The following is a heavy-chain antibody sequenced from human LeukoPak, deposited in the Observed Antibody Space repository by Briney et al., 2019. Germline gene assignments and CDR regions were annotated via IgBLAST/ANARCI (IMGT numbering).Heavy chain of an antibody. V-gene: IGHV3-30*03. CDR2: ISYDGSNK. J-gene: IGHJ6*03. Sequence: GGSLRLSCAASGFTFRSYAMHWVRQAPGKGLEWVAVISYDGSNKYFGDSVKGRFTISRDNSKNTLYLQMDSLRAEDTAIYYCARAVTSDYHSLYYNYYMDVWGKGTTVTVSS. CDR1: GFTFRSYA. D-gene: IGHD3-10*01. CDR3: ARAVTSDYHSLYYNYYMDV.